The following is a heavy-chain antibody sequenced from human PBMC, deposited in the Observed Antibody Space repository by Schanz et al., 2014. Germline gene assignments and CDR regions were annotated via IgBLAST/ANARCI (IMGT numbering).Heavy chain of an antibody. CDR3: ARDMTIAPA. V-gene: IGHV3-30*02. CDR2: IRFDASHK. Sequence: QVQLVESGGGVVQPGRSLRLSCAASGFTFNSYGMHWVRQAPGKGLEWVAFIRFDASHKYYADSVKGRFTISRDNSKNTLYLQMDTLRVEDTAMFYCARDMTIAPAWGQGTLVTVSS. D-gene: IGHD6-13*01. CDR1: GFTFNSYG. J-gene: IGHJ5*02.